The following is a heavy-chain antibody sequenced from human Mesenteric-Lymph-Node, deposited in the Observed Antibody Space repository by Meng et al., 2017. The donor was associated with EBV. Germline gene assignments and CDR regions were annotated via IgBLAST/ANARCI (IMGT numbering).Heavy chain of an antibody. CDR1: GYTFITSA. CDR3: ARDLRSGSYDY. Sequence: QVQLVQSGAEVKAPGASVKISCKTSGYTFITSAMHWLRQAPGQGLEWMGYISTSTGNPTYAQGFTGRFVFSLDTSVSTAYLQISSLKAEDTAVYYCARDLRSGSYDYWGQGTLVTVSS. V-gene: IGHV7-4-1*02. D-gene: IGHD1-26*01. J-gene: IGHJ4*02. CDR2: ISTSTGNP.